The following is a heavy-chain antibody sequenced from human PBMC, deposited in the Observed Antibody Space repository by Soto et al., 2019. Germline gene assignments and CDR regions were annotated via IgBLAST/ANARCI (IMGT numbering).Heavy chain of an antibody. CDR3: AHSCTNGVCYRGSYGMDV. CDR1: GFSLSTSGVG. V-gene: IGHV2-5*02. CDR2: IYWDDDK. D-gene: IGHD2-8*01. Sequence: QITLKESGPTLVKPTQTLTLTCTFSGFSLSTSGVGVGWIRQPPGKALEWLALIYWDDDKRYSPSLKSRLTITKDTSKNQVVLTMTNMDPVDTATYYCAHSCTNGVCYRGSYGMDVWGQGTTVTVSS. J-gene: IGHJ6*02.